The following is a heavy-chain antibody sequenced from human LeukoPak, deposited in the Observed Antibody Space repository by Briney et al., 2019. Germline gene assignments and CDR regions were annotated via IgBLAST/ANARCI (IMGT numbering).Heavy chain of an antibody. CDR3: AQGDCSDGNCPGPLN. D-gene: IGHD2-15*01. J-gene: IGHJ4*02. CDR2: IRYDGSNK. Sequence: PGGSLRLSCAASGFTFSSYGMHWVRQAPGKGLEWVAFIRYDGSNKYYADSVKGRFTISRDNSKNTLYLQMNSLRVEDTSVYYCAQGDCSDGNCPGPLNWGQGTLVTVSS. CDR1: GFTFSSYG. V-gene: IGHV3-30*02.